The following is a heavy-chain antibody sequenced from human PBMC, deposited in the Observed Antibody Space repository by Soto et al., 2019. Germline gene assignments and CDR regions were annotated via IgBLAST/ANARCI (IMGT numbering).Heavy chain of an antibody. Sequence: QVQLVESGGGVVQPGRSLRLSCAASGFTFSSYAMHWVRQAPGKGLEWVAVISYDGSNKYYADSVKGRFTISRDNSKNXXYLQMNSLRAEDTAVYYCARDFGVAAAGINWYFDLWGRGTLVTVSS. J-gene: IGHJ2*01. D-gene: IGHD6-13*01. CDR2: ISYDGSNK. CDR1: GFTFSSYA. CDR3: ARDFGVAAAGINWYFDL. V-gene: IGHV3-30-3*01.